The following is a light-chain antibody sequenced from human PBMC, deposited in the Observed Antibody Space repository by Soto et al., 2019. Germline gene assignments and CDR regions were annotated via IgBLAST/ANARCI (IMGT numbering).Light chain of an antibody. Sequence: PGEGATLSCRASQSVSSSYIAWYQQRPGQTPSLLIYGASTRATGIPDRFSGSGSGTDFTLTISSLEPEDFATYYRQQSYSSITFGQGTRLEIK. CDR1: QSVSSSY. J-gene: IGKJ5*01. CDR2: GAS. CDR3: QQSYSSIT. V-gene: IGKV3-20*01.